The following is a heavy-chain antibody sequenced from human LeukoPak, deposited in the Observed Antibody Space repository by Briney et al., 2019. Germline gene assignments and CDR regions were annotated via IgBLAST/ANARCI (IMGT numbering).Heavy chain of an antibody. J-gene: IGHJ4*02. CDR1: GFTFSSYG. CDR3: AKDGGGYHFDY. D-gene: IGHD3-22*01. CDR2: ISYDGGNK. V-gene: IGHV3-30*18. Sequence: TGGSLRLSCAASGFTFSSYGMHWVRQAPGKGLEWVAVISYDGGNKYYADSVKGRFTISRDNSKNTLYLQMNSLRAEDTAVYYCAKDGGGYHFDYWGQGTLVTVSS.